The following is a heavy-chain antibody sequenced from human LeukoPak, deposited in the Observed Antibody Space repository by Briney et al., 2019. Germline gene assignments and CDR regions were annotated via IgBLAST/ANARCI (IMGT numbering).Heavy chain of an antibody. J-gene: IGHJ5*02. Sequence: GGSLRLSCAASGFTFSDYYMSWIRQAPGKGLEWVSYISSSGSTIYYADSVKGRFTISRDNAKNSLYLQMNSLRAEDTAVYYCARGKYSSSWYGAIERENWFDPWGQGTLVTVSS. V-gene: IGHV3-11*01. CDR3: ARGKYSSSWYGAIERENWFDP. D-gene: IGHD6-13*01. CDR2: ISSSGSTI. CDR1: GFTFSDYY.